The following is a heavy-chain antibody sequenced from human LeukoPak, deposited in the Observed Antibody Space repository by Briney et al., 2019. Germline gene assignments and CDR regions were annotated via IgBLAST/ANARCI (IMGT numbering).Heavy chain of an antibody. D-gene: IGHD1-26*01. V-gene: IGHV3-23*01. J-gene: IGHJ4*02. Sequence: GGSLRLSCAASGFTFSRSAMNWVRQAPGKGLEWVSSFSASGGTTYYADSVKGRFTISRDNSKNTLSVQMNSLRAEDTAVYYCATANYSGSYYFDSWGQGTLVTVSS. CDR3: ATANYSGSYYFDS. CDR2: FSASGGTT. CDR1: GFTFSRSA.